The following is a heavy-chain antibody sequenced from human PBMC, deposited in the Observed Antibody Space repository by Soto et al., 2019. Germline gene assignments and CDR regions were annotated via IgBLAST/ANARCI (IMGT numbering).Heavy chain of an antibody. J-gene: IGHJ3*02. D-gene: IGHD2-2*01. CDR1: GFTFSSYG. Sequence: LRLSCAASGFTFSSYGMHWVRQAPGKGLEWVAVIWYDGSNKYYADSVKGRFTISRDNSKNTLYLQMNSLRAEDTAVYYCARDRPAYCSSTSCYAGGAFDIWGQGTMVTVSS. V-gene: IGHV3-33*01. CDR2: IWYDGSNK. CDR3: ARDRPAYCSSTSCYAGGAFDI.